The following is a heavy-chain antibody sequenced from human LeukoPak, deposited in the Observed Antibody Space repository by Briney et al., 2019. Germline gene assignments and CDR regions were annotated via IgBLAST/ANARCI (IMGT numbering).Heavy chain of an antibody. Sequence: GSLRLSCVASGFSFRNYGMHWVRQAPGKGLEGVTFIRSDSSYKYYADSVKGRFTTSRDNSKSTLDLQMNSLRPEDTAVYYCAKDPTRYSYGCFDYWGQGTLVTVSS. CDR3: AKDPTRYSYGCFDY. CDR1: GFSFRNYG. V-gene: IGHV3-30*02. CDR2: IRSDSSYK. D-gene: IGHD5-18*01. J-gene: IGHJ4*02.